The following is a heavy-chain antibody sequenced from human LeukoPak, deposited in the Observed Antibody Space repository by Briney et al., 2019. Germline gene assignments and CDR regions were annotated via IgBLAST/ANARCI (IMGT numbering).Heavy chain of an antibody. Sequence: PSDTLSLTCAVSGVSLSSSNWWSWVRQPPGKGLGWIGEISHSGSTNYTPSLKSRVIISVDKSKNHFSLKLSSVTAADTAVYYCARAVTNTSGRFSLDYWGQGTLVTVSS. V-gene: IGHV4-4*02. CDR3: ARAVTNTSGRFSLDY. D-gene: IGHD3-22*01. J-gene: IGHJ4*02. CDR2: ISHSGST. CDR1: GVSLSSSNW.